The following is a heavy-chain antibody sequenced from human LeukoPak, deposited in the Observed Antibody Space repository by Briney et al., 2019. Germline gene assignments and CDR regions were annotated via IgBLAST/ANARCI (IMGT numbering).Heavy chain of an antibody. Sequence: PSETLSLICTVSGGSISGYYWSWIRQPPGKGLEWIGEINHSGSTNYNPSLKSRVTISVDTSKNQFSLKLSSVTAADTAVYYCAGGWYGREFDYWGQGTLVTVSS. CDR2: INHSGST. CDR3: AGGWYGREFDY. D-gene: IGHD6-25*01. V-gene: IGHV4-34*01. J-gene: IGHJ4*02. CDR1: GGSISGYY.